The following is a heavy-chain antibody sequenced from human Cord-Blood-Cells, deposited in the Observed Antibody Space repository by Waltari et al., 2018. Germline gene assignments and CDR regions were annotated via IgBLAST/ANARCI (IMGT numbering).Heavy chain of an antibody. CDR3: ARENSRSWYYFDY. D-gene: IGHD6-13*01. CDR2: INHSGST. V-gene: IGHV4-34*01. J-gene: IGHJ4*02. Sequence: QVQLQQWGAGLLKPSETLSLTCAVYGGSFSGYYWSWIRQPPGKGLGWVGEINHSGSTNNNPSLTSRVTISVDTSKTQFSLKLGSVTAADTAVYYCARENSRSWYYFDYWGQGTLVTVSS. CDR1: GGSFSGYY.